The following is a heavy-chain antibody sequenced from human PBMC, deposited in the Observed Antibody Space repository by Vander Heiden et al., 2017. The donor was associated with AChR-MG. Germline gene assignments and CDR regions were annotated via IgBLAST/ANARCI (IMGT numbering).Heavy chain of an antibody. D-gene: IGHD4-17*01. Sequence: QVQLQESGPGLVKPSQTLSLTCTVSGGSISSGGYYWSWIRQHPGKGLEWIGYIYYSGSTYYNSSLKSRVTISVDTSKTQFSLKLSSVTAADTAVYYCARVYGDYHWYFDLWGRGTLVTVSS. V-gene: IGHV4-31*03. CDR1: GGSISSGGYY. J-gene: IGHJ2*01. CDR3: ARVYGDYHWYFDL. CDR2: IYYSGST.